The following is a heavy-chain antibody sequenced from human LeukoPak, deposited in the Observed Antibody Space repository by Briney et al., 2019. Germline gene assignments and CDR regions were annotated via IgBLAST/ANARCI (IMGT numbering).Heavy chain of an antibody. Sequence: GGSLRLSCAASGFTFSSYSMNWVRQAPGKGLEWVSSISSSSSYIYYADSVKGRFTISRDNAKNSLYLQMNSLRAEDTAVYYCARFVFSEFGVVLGYFDYWGQGTLVTVSS. CDR2: ISSSSSYI. CDR3: ARFVFSEFGVVLGYFDY. J-gene: IGHJ4*02. CDR1: GFTFSSYS. D-gene: IGHD3-3*01. V-gene: IGHV3-21*01.